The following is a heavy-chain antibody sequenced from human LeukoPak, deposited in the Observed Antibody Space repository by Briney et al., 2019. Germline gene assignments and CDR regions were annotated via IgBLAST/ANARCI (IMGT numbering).Heavy chain of an antibody. D-gene: IGHD4-23*01. J-gene: IGHJ3*01. V-gene: IGHV1-58*01. CDR1: GFTFTSSA. CDR2: IVVGSGNT. CDR3: AAEGRPTVVTFRKGAVDL. Sequence: SVKVSCKASGFTFTSSAVQWVRQARGQRLEWIGWIVVGSGNTNYAQKFQERVTINRDMSTSTVYMELSSLRSEDTAVYYCAAEGRPTVVTFRKGAVDLWGQGTMVTVSS.